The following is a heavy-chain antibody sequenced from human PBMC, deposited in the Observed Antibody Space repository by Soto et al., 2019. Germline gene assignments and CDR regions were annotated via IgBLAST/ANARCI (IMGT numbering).Heavy chain of an antibody. D-gene: IGHD2-2*01. CDR2: IYYSGST. CDR3: ARSGQYCSSTSCAPLNWFDP. CDR1: GGSISSGGYY. V-gene: IGHV4-31*03. Sequence: SETLSLTCTVSGGSISSGGYYWSWILQHPGKGLEWIVYIYYSGSTYYNPSLKSRVTISVDTSKNQFSLKLSSVTAADTAVYYCARSGQYCSSTSCAPLNWFDPWGQGISVTVSS. J-gene: IGHJ5*02.